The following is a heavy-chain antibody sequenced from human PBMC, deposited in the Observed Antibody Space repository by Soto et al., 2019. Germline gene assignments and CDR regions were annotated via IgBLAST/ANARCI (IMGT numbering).Heavy chain of an antibody. D-gene: IGHD5-18*01. V-gene: IGHV5-51*01. Sequence: PGESLKISCKGSGYSFTSYWIGWVRQMPGKGLEWMGIIYPGDSDTRYSPSFQGQVTISADKSISTAYLQWSSLKASDTAMYYCARQMVAGYSYDAFDYWGQGTLVTVSS. CDR1: GYSFTSYW. CDR2: IYPGDSDT. CDR3: ARQMVAGYSYDAFDY. J-gene: IGHJ4*02.